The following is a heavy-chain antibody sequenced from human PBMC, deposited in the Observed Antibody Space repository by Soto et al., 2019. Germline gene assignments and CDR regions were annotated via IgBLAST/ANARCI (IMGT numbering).Heavy chain of an antibody. CDR3: AGRGVDYGDRTLDY. D-gene: IGHD4-17*01. CDR1: GFTFSRHW. Sequence: GGSLRLSCAASGFTFSRHWMHWVRQTPGEGLVWVSRINSDGSSTSYADSVKGRFTISRDNAKNTLYLQMNSLRAEDTAMYYCAGRGVDYGDRTLDYWGQGTLVTVSS. J-gene: IGHJ4*02. V-gene: IGHV3-74*01. CDR2: INSDGSST.